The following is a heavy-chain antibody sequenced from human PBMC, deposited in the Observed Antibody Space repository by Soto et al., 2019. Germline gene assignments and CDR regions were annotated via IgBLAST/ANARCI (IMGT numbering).Heavy chain of an antibody. J-gene: IGHJ6*04. CDR2: INPSGGST. V-gene: IGHV1-46*01. CDR1: GYTFTSYY. CDR3: ARVALPFYYYYGMDV. Sequence: ASVKVSCKASGYTFTSYYMHWVRQAPGQGLEWMGIINPSGGSTSYAQKFQGRVTMTRDTSTSTVYMELSSLRSEDTAVYYCARVALPFYYYYGMDVWGKGTTVTVSS.